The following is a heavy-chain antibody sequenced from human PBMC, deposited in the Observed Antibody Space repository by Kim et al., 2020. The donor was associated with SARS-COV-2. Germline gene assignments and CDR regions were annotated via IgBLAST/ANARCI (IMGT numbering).Heavy chain of an antibody. V-gene: IGHV1-3*01. J-gene: IGHJ5*02. CDR1: GYTFDTYA. CDR3: AREGSGSSNWLDP. D-gene: IGHD3-10*01. Sequence: ASVKVSCKASGYTFDTYALYWVRQAPGQRFEWMGWINGGNGNTRYSQNFQGRVTITGDTSATTAYMELSSLTSKDTAVYYCAREGSGSSNWLDPWGQGTLVTVSS. CDR2: INGGNGNT.